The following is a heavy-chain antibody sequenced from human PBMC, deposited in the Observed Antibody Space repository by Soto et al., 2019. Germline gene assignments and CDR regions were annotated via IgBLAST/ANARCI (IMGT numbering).Heavy chain of an antibody. D-gene: IGHD4-17*01. J-gene: IGHJ4*02. Sequence: ASVKVSCKASGYTFTSHDLIWVGQAPGQGLEWMGWMNLKSGTAGSTQKFQGRLTMTRNISISTAYMELSSLRSEDTAVYYCAREDGAYYYSEYWGQGTLVTVSS. CDR2: MNLKSGTA. V-gene: IGHV1-8*01. CDR3: AREDGAYYYSEY. CDR1: GYTFTSHD.